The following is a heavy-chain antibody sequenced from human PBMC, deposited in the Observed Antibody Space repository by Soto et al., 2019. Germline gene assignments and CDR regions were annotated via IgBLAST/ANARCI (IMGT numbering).Heavy chain of an antibody. CDR3: ARMNYGDYVLGY. CDR2: IYYSGST. J-gene: IGHJ4*02. Sequence: PSETLSLTCTGSGGSISSDDYYCSWIRQPPGEGLEWIGYIYYSGSTYSNPSLKSRVSISVDTSKNQFSLKLNSVTAADTAVYYCARMNYGDYVLGYWGQGTLVTVSS. D-gene: IGHD4-17*01. V-gene: IGHV4-30-4*01. CDR1: GGSISSDDYY.